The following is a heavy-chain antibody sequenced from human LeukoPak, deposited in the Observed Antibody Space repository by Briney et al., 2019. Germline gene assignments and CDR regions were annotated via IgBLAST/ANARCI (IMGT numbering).Heavy chain of an antibody. V-gene: IGHV3-23*01. J-gene: IGHJ3*01. CDR1: GFTFSSYA. CDR3: ARPVISSSSTSCYAYAFDV. Sequence: GGSLRLSCAASGFTFSSYAMSWVRQAPGKGLEWVAAISGSGGSTYYADSVKGRFTISRDNSKNTLYLQMNSLRAEDTAVYYCARPVISSSSTSCYAYAFDVWVQGTMVTVSS. CDR2: ISGSGGST. D-gene: IGHD2-2*01.